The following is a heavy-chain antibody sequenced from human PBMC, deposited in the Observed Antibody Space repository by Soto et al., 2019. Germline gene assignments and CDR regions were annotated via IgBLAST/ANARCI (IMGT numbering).Heavy chain of an antibody. J-gene: IGHJ4*02. CDR3: ARAGGTTVTGLWHFDS. Sequence: QVQLEESGGGVVQPGRSLRLSCEASGFTFNTYSMHWVRQPPGKGLEWLAAIWYDGTQKYYADSVKGRFIISRDNSKNTLYLEMNRLRAEDTAVYYCARAGGTTVTGLWHFDSWGQGTLVTVSS. V-gene: IGHV3-33*01. D-gene: IGHD4-17*01. CDR1: GFTFNTYS. CDR2: IWYDGTQK.